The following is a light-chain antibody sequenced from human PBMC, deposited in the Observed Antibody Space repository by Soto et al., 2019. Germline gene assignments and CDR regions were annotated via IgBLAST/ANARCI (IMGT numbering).Light chain of an antibody. CDR2: DAS. Sequence: EIVLTQSPGTLSLSPGERATLSCMAGQSVSSNYLAWYQQRPGQAPRLLIYDASSRATGIPDRFSGSGSGTDFTLTISRLEPEDFAVYYCQQYETSPRAFGQGTKVEIK. CDR3: QQYETSPRA. J-gene: IGKJ1*01. V-gene: IGKV3-20*01. CDR1: QSVSSNY.